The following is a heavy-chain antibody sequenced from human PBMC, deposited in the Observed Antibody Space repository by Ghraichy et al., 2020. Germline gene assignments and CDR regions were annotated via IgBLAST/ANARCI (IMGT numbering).Heavy chain of an antibody. CDR3: ATQARGSYPIYYYYGMDV. Sequence: ASVKVSCKASGYTFTSYGISWVRQAPGQGLEWMGWISAYNGNTNYAQKLQGRVTMTTDTSTSTAYMELRSLRSDDTAVYYCATQARGSYPIYYYYGMDVWGQGTTVTVSS. CDR1: GYTFTSYG. CDR2: ISAYNGNT. V-gene: IGHV1-18*01. D-gene: IGHD1-26*01. J-gene: IGHJ6*02.